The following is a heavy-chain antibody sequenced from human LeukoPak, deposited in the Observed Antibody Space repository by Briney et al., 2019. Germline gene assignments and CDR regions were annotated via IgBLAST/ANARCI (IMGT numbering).Heavy chain of an antibody. CDR3: AKFYGSGSYGTFDY. Sequence: GGSLRLSCAASGFTFSSYGMHWVRQAPGKGLEWVAFIRYDGSNKYYADSVEGRFTISRHNSKNTLYLQMNSLRAEDTAVYYCAKFYGSGSYGTFDYWGQGTLVTVSS. V-gene: IGHV3-30*02. D-gene: IGHD3-10*01. CDR2: IRYDGSNK. CDR1: GFTFSSYG. J-gene: IGHJ4*02.